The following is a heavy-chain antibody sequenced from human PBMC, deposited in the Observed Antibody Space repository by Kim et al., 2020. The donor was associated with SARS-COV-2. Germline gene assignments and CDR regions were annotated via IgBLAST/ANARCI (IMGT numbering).Heavy chain of an antibody. CDR3: ARVVAVAGSTWFDP. CDR2: ISSSSSYT. V-gene: IGHV3-11*06. J-gene: IGHJ5*02. Sequence: GGSLRLSCAASGFTFSDYYMSWIRQAPGKGLEWVSYISSSSSYTNYADSVKGRFTISRDNAKNSLYLQMNSLRAEDTAVYYCARVVAVAGSTWFDPWGQGTLVTVSS. CDR1: GFTFSDYY. D-gene: IGHD6-19*01.